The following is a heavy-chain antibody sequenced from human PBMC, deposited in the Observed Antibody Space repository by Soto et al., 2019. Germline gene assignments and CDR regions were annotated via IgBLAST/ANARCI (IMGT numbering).Heavy chain of an antibody. CDR1: GGSFSGYY. D-gene: IGHD6-19*01. CDR3: ARVHVMVVAGSTFDY. J-gene: IGHJ4*01. Sequence: PSETLSLTCAVYGGSFSGYYWSWIRQPPGKGLEWIGEINHGGTTFYNPSLKSRITISVDTSNNQFSLKLTSVTAADTAVYYCARVHVMVVAGSTFDYWGHGTLVTVSS. V-gene: IGHV4-34*01. CDR2: INHGGTT.